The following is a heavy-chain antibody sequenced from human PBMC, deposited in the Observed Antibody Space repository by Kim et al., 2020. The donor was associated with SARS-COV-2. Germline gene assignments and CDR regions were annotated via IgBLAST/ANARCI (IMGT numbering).Heavy chain of an antibody. CDR3: ARNDGFSSWYTSESYNWFDP. Sequence: SETLSLTCTVSGGSISSSSYYWGWIRQPPGKGLEWIGSIYYSGSTYYNPSLKSRVTISVDTSKNQFSLKLSSVTAADTAVYYCARNDGFSSWYTSESYNWFDPWGQGTLVTVSS. D-gene: IGHD6-13*01. CDR2: IYYSGST. J-gene: IGHJ5*02. V-gene: IGHV4-39*01. CDR1: GGSISSSSYY.